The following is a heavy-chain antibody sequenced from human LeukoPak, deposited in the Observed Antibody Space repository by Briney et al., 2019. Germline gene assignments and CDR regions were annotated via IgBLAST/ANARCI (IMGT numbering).Heavy chain of an antibody. D-gene: IGHD3-10*01. J-gene: IGHJ4*02. Sequence: SVKVSCKASGYSFTGYYMHWVRQAPGQGLEWMGGIIPIFGTANYAQKFQGRVTITTDESTSTAYMELSSLRSEDTAVYYCASSPLRRSFDYWGQGTLVTVSS. CDR2: IIPIFGTA. CDR1: GYSFTGYY. CDR3: ASSPLRRSFDY. V-gene: IGHV1-69*05.